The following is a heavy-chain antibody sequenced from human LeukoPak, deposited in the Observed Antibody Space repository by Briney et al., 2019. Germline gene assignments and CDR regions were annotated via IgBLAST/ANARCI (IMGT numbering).Heavy chain of an antibody. CDR1: GFTLSLYS. Sequence: GGSLRLAWAAAGFTLSLYSMNWVRQAAGKGLEWVTYISSSSSTIYYPAPVKAPFTISRDNAKTSLYLQMNCLRDEDTAVYYCVRDKVFPDYWGQGTLVTVSS. V-gene: IGHV3-48*02. CDR2: ISSSSSTI. J-gene: IGHJ4*02. CDR3: VRDKVFPDY.